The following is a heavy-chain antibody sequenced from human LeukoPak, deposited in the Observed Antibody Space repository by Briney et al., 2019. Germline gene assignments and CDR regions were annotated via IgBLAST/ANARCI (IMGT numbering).Heavy chain of an antibody. D-gene: IGHD3-16*01. Sequence: GGSLRLSCTASGFTFSSYNMNWVRQAPGKGLEWVSSISTTSTTIYYADSVKGRFTISRDNAKNSLYLQMNSLRDEDTAVFYCARGKQGGDYWGQGTLVTVSS. CDR1: GFTFSSYN. J-gene: IGHJ4*02. V-gene: IGHV3-48*02. CDR3: ARGKQGGDY. CDR2: ISTTSTTI.